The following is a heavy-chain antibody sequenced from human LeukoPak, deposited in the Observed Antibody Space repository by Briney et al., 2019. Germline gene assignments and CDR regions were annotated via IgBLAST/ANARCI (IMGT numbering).Heavy chain of an antibody. Sequence: GGSLRLSCAASGFTFSSHWMHWVRQAPGKGLVWVSRIKTDGSSTSYVDSVEGRFTTSRDNAKNMLYLQMNSLRAEDTAVYYCARDRSPGWFDPWGQGTLVTVSS. J-gene: IGHJ5*02. D-gene: IGHD1-26*01. V-gene: IGHV3-74*01. CDR1: GFTFSSHW. CDR2: IKTDGSST. CDR3: ARDRSPGWFDP.